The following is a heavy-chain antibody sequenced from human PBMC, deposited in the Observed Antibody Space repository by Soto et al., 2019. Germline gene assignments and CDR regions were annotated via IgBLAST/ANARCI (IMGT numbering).Heavy chain of an antibody. CDR2: IIPIFGTA. J-gene: IGHJ6*02. CDR3: ARSQADGYNYYYYGMDV. D-gene: IGHD5-12*01. Sequence: QVQLVQSGAEVKKPGSSVKVSCKASGGTFSSYAISWVRQAPGQGLEWMGGIIPIFGTANYAQKFQGRVTITADKSTSTAYMELSSLRSEDTAVYYCARSQADGYNYYYYGMDVWGQGTTVTVSS. CDR1: GGTFSSYA. V-gene: IGHV1-69*06.